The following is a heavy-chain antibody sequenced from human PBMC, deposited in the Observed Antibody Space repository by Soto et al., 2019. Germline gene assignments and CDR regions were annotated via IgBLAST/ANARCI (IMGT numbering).Heavy chain of an antibody. J-gene: IGHJ4*02. V-gene: IGHV3-23*01. CDR2: ISGSGGST. CDR1: GFTFSSYA. Sequence: QAGGSLRLSCAASGFTFSSYAMSWVRQAPGKGLEWVSAISGSGGSTYYADSVKGRFTTSRDNSKNTLYLQMNSLRAEDTAVYYCAKSSFISSSWSKSFDYWGQGTLVTVSS. D-gene: IGHD6-13*01. CDR3: AKSSFISSSWSKSFDY.